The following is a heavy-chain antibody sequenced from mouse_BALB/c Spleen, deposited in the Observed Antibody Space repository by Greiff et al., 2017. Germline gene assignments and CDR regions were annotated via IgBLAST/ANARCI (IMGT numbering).Heavy chain of an antibody. CDR2: INPNNGGT. D-gene: IGHD1-2*01. J-gene: IGHJ4*01. CDR1: GYTFTDYY. V-gene: IGHV1-18*01. Sequence: VQLQQSGPELVKPGASVKIPCKASGYTFTDYYMDWVKQSHGKSLEWIGDINPNNGGTIYNQKFKGKATLTVDKSSSTAYMELRSLTSEDTAVYYCARGGLLRLGDYYAMDYWGQGTSVTVSS. CDR3: ARGGLLRLGDYYAMDY.